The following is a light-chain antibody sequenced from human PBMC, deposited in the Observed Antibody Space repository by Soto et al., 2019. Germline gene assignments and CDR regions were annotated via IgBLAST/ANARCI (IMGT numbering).Light chain of an antibody. CDR1: NSNIGGGYD. Sequence: QSVLTQPPSVSGAPGQTVTISCTGSNSNIGGGYDVHWYQQLPGTAPKLLIYANNNRPSCVPDRFSGSKSGTSASLAITGLQAEDEADYYCQYYDNSLNVVCGGGTKLTVL. J-gene: IGLJ3*02. CDR2: ANN. CDR3: QYYDNSLNVV. V-gene: IGLV1-40*01.